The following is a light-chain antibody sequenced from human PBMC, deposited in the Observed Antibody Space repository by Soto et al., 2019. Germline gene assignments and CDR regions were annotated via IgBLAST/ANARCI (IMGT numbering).Light chain of an antibody. CDR1: QSVSSNY. CDR2: GSS. V-gene: IGKV3-20*01. Sequence: EIVLTQFPGTLPLSPGERATLSCRASQSVSSNYLAWYQQKPGQAPRPLIYGSSSRATGIPDRFSGSGAGTDFTLTISRLESEDFAVYYCQQYGSSPWTFGQGTKVEIK. CDR3: QQYGSSPWT. J-gene: IGKJ1*01.